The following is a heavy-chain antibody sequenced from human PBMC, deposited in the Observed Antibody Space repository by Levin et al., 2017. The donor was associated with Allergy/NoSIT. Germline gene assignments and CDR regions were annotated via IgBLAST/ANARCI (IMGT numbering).Heavy chain of an antibody. CDR2: INHSGST. J-gene: IGHJ5*02. V-gene: IGHV4-34*01. D-gene: IGHD3-22*01. CDR3: ARVKPPTGRVVITLPRWFDP. Sequence: SETLSLTCAVYGGSFSGYYWSWIRQPPGKGLEWIGEINHSGSTNYNPSLKSRVTISVDTSKNQFSLKLSSVTAADTAVYYCARVKPPTGRVVITLPRWFDPWGQGTLVTVSS. CDR1: GGSFSGYY.